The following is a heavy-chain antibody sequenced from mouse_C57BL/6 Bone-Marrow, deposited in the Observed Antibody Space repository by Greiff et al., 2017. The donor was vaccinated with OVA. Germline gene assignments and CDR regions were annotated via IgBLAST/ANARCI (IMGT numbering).Heavy chain of an antibody. J-gene: IGHJ4*01. D-gene: IGHD2-3*01. CDR3: ARSGWLLYAMDY. Sequence: VQLQQSGAELARPGASVKLSCKASGYTFTSYGISWVKQRTGQGLEWIGEIYPRSGNTYYNEKFKGKATLTADKSSSTAYIELRSLTSEDSAVYFCARSGWLLYAMDYWGQGTSVTVSS. CDR2: IYPRSGNT. V-gene: IGHV1-81*01. CDR1: GYTFTSYG.